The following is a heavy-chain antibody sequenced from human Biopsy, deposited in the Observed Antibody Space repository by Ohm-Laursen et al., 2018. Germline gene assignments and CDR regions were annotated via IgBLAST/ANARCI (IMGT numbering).Heavy chain of an antibody. J-gene: IGHJ5*02. V-gene: IGHV1-69*01. CDR2: IIPIPNVA. CDR1: GDSFTSYA. CDR3: ARGEGSSWFDP. D-gene: IGHD1-26*01. Sequence: VSSVKVSCKASGDSFTSYAIGWVRQAPGQGLEWMGGIIPIPNVATYAQKFQSRITITADESTSTVYMELSSLTSDDTAVYFCARGEGSSWFDPWGHGTLVTVSS.